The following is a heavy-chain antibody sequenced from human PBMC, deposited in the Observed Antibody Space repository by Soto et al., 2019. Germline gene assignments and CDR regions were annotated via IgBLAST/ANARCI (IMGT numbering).Heavy chain of an antibody. CDR3: ARAVAVPADFDD. CDR2: INAGNGNT. Sequence: QVQLVQSGAEEKKPGASVKVSCKASGYTFTGYAMHWVRQAPGQRLEWMGWINAGNGNTKYSQKFQGRVTITRDTSASTAYMELRSLRSEATSVYYCARAVAVPADFDDWGQGTLVTVSS. D-gene: IGHD6-19*01. J-gene: IGHJ4*02. CDR1: GYTFTGYA. V-gene: IGHV1-3*05.